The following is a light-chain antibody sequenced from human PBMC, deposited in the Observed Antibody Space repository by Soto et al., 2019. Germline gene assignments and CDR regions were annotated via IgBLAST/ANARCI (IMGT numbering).Light chain of an antibody. J-gene: IGKJ5*01. CDR1: QGISSY. CDR3: QQANSFPIT. CDR2: AAS. V-gene: IGKV1-8*01. Sequence: AIRMTQSPSSLSASTGDRVTITCRVSQGISSYLAWYQQKPGKAPKLLIYAASTLQSGVPSRFSGSGSGTDFTLTITNLQPEDCAIYFCQQANSFPITFGQGTRLEIK.